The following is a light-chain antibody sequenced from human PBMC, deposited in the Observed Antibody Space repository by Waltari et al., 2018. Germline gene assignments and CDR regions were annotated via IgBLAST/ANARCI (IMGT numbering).Light chain of an antibody. CDR3: CSFATNSIVI. J-gene: IGLJ2*01. CDR2: EVN. V-gene: IGLV2-23*02. CDR1: GSDVGSYNL. Sequence: QSALTQPASVSGSPGQSITISSSGTGSDVGSYNLVSWYQQHPGKAPKLIIYEVNMRPSGVSDRFSGSKSGVTASLTISGLQAEDEAVYFCCSFATNSIVIFGGGTKLTVL.